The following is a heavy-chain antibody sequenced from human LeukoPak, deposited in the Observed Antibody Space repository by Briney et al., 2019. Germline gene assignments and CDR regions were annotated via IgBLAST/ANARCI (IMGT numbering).Heavy chain of an antibody. Sequence: SETLSLTCIVSGGSIGGYYWSWIRQPPGKGLEWIGYIYYSGSTNYNPSLKSRVTISVDTSKSQFSLKLSSVTAADTAVYYCARQEQWLSTNWFDPWGQGTLVTVSS. D-gene: IGHD6-19*01. CDR2: IYYSGST. V-gene: IGHV4-59*01. CDR3: ARQEQWLSTNWFDP. J-gene: IGHJ5*02. CDR1: GGSIGGYY.